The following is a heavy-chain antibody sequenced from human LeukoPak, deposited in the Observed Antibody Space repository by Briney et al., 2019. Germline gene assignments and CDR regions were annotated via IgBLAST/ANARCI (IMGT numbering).Heavy chain of an antibody. Sequence: SETLSLTCAVSGGSISSGGYSWRWLRQPPGKGLEWIGYIYHSGSTYYNPSLKSRVTISVDRSKNQFSLKLSSVTAADTAVYYCARGRIGYCSSTSCGFDYWGQGTLVTVSS. CDR3: ARGRIGYCSSTSCGFDY. V-gene: IGHV4-30-2*01. CDR2: IYHSGST. J-gene: IGHJ4*02. D-gene: IGHD2-2*01. CDR1: GGSISSGGYS.